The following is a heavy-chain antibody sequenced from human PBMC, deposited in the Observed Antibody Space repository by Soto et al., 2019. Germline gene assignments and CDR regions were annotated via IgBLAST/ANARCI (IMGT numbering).Heavy chain of an antibody. D-gene: IGHD3-22*01. J-gene: IGHJ4*02. V-gene: IGHV5-51*01. CDR2: IYPGDSDT. Sequence: GESLNISCRDSGYSFSTHWVGWVRQMPGKGLEWMGIIYPGDSDTRYSPSFQGQVTISADKSISTAYLQWSSLKASDTDMYYCARWLSSGYFYFDYWGQGTLVTVSS. CDR3: ARWLSSGYFYFDY. CDR1: GYSFSTHW.